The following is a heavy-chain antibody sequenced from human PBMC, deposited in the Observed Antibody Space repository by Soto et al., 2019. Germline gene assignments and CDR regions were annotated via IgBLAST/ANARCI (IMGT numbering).Heavy chain of an antibody. J-gene: IGHJ6*02. CDR3: ATQYHYYDSSGYYPGMDV. CDR1: GYSFTSYW. CDR2: IYPGDSDT. V-gene: IGHV5-51*01. Sequence: GESLKISCKGSGYSFTSYWIGWVRQMPGKGLEWMGIIYPGDSDTRYSPSFQGQVTISADKSISTAYLQWSSLKASDTAMYYCATQYHYYDSSGYYPGMDVWGQGTTVTVSS. D-gene: IGHD3-22*01.